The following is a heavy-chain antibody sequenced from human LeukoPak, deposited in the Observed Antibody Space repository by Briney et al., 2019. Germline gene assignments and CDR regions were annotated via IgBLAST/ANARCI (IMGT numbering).Heavy chain of an antibody. J-gene: IGHJ3*02. D-gene: IGHD6-19*01. Sequence: GGSLRLSCAASGFTFSSYEMNWVRQAPGKGLEWVSYISSSGSTIYYADSVKGRFTISRDNAKNSLYLQMNSLRAEDTAVYCCARVSSGWYDAFDIWGQGTMVTVSS. CDR1: GFTFSSYE. CDR3: ARVSSGWYDAFDI. CDR2: ISSSGSTI. V-gene: IGHV3-48*03.